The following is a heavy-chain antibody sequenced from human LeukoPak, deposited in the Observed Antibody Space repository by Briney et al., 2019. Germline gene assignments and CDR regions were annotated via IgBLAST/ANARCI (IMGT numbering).Heavy chain of an antibody. V-gene: IGHV3-7*01. D-gene: IGHD3-3*02. CDR2: IKQDGSEK. CDR1: GFTFSSYW. J-gene: IGHJ4*02. Sequence: GGSMRLSCAASGFTFSSYWMSWVRQAPGKGLEWVANIKQDGSEKYYVDSVKGRFTISRDNAKNSLYLQMNSLRAEDTAVYYCARVHSIFGVVMYYFDYWGQGTLVTVSS. CDR3: ARVHSIFGVVMYYFDY.